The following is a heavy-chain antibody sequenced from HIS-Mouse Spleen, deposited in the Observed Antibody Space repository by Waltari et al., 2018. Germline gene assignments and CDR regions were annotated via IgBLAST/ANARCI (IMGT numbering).Heavy chain of an antibody. Sequence: QLQLQESGPGLVKPSETLSLTCTVSGGSISSSSYYWGWIRPPPGKGLAGIGSIYYSGNTYYKPALKSRVTISVDASKNQFSLKLSSVTAADTAVYYCARESPYSSSWYDWYFDLWGRGTLVTVSS. D-gene: IGHD6-13*01. CDR1: GGSISSSSYY. CDR3: ARESPYSSSWYDWYFDL. J-gene: IGHJ2*01. V-gene: IGHV4-39*07. CDR2: IYYSGNT.